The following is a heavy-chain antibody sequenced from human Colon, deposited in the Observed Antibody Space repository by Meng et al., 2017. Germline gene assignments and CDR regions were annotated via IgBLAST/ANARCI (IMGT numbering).Heavy chain of an antibody. J-gene: IGHJ4*02. V-gene: IGHV6-1*01. CDR2: TYYRSEWQN. D-gene: IGHD3-10*01. CDR1: GDSVSSNRAL. Sequence: QVKLPPSGPRLGRPSQTRSLTCAISGDSVSSNRALWHWVRQSPSRGLEWLGQTYYRSEWQNHYGVSVKSRITINADTSRNHFSLHLNSVTPEDTAVYYCTTWYGEYWGQGTLVTVSS. CDR3: TTWYGEY.